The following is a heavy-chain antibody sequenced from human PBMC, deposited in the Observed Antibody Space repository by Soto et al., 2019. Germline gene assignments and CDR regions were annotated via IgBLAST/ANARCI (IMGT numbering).Heavy chain of an antibody. Sequence: NPSETLSLTCTVSGGSISSSSYYWGWIRQPPGKGLEWIGSIYYSGSTYYNPSLKSRVTISVDTSKNQFSLKLSSVTAADTAVYYCARPSSSWYGFDYWGQGTLVTVSS. J-gene: IGHJ4*02. CDR1: GGSISSSSYY. CDR2: IYYSGST. V-gene: IGHV4-39*01. CDR3: ARPSSSWYGFDY. D-gene: IGHD6-13*01.